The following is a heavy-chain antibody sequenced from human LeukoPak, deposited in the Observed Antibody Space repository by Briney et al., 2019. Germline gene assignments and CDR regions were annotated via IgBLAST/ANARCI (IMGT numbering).Heavy chain of an antibody. J-gene: IGHJ5*02. D-gene: IGHD3-10*01. Sequence: SETLSLTCTVSGGSISSSSYYWGWIRQPPGKGLEWIGYIFYSGSTSYNPSLKARVSMSIDTSNNQFSLKLNSVTAADAAMYYCARDGEPQRIPPIKTYYYGSGFNWFDPWGQGTLVTVSS. CDR1: GGSISSSSYY. CDR3: ARDGEPQRIPPIKTYYYGSGFNWFDP. V-gene: IGHV4-61*01. CDR2: IFYSGST.